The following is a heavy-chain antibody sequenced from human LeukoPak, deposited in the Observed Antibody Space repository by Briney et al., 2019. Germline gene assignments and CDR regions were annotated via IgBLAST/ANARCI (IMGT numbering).Heavy chain of an antibody. V-gene: IGHV4-38-2*01. Sequence: SETLSLTCAVSGYSISSGYYWGWIRQPPGKGLEWIGSIYHSGSTYYNPSLKSRVAISVDTSKNQFSLKLSSVTAADTAVYYCARRGTIGTIDYWGQGTLVTVSS. D-gene: IGHD1-14*01. CDR1: GYSISSGYY. J-gene: IGHJ4*02. CDR3: ARRGTIGTIDY. CDR2: IYHSGST.